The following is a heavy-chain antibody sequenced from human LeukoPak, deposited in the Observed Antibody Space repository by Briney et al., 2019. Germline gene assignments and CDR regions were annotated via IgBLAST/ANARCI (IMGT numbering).Heavy chain of an antibody. J-gene: IGHJ4*02. Sequence: GGSLRLSCAASGFTVSSNYMTWVRQAPGKGLEWVSVIYSGGSTYYADSVKGQFTMSRDNSKNTLYLQMNRLRAEDTAVYYCSSGGNSVFDYWGQGTLVTVSS. CDR2: IYSGGST. CDR3: SSGGNSVFDY. V-gene: IGHV3-53*01. CDR1: GFTVSSNY. D-gene: IGHD4-23*01.